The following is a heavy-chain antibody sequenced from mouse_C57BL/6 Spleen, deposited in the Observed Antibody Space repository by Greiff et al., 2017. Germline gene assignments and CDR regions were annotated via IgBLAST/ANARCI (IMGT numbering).Heavy chain of an antibody. Sequence: VQLQESGPELVKPGASVKISCKASGYAFSSSWMNWVKQRPGKGLEWIGRIYPGDGDTNYNGKFKGKATLTADKSSSTAYMQLSSLTSEDSAVYFCARSPSDLAWFAYWGQGTLVTVSA. J-gene: IGHJ3*01. CDR3: ARSPSDLAWFAY. V-gene: IGHV1-82*01. CDR1: GYAFSSSW. CDR2: IYPGDGDT.